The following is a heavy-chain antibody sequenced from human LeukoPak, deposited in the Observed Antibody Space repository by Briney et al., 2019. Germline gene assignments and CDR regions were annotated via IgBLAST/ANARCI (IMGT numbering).Heavy chain of an antibody. D-gene: IGHD6-13*01. CDR1: GFNFDNAW. CDR3: AKTRPLDSSSWSHGDY. J-gene: IGHJ4*02. V-gene: IGHV3-23*01. Sequence: GGSLRLSCAASGFNFDNAWMYWVRQAPGKGLEWVSAISGSGDSTYYGDSVKGRFTISRDNSKNTLYLQMNSLRAEDTAVYYCAKTRPLDSSSWSHGDYWGQGTLVTVSS. CDR2: ISGSGDST.